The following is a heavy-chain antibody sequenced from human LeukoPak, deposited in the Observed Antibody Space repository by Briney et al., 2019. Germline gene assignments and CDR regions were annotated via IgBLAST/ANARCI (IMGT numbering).Heavy chain of an antibody. V-gene: IGHV3-21*01. CDR2: ISSSSSYI. CDR3: ARGSTTVTTGDY. CDR1: GFTFSSYT. J-gene: IGHJ4*02. D-gene: IGHD4-17*01. Sequence: PGGSLRLSCAASGFTFSSYTMNWVRQAPGKGLEWVSFISSSSSYIYYADSVKGRFTISRDNAKNSLYLQMNSLRAEDAAVYYCARGSTTVTTGDYWGQGTLVTVSS.